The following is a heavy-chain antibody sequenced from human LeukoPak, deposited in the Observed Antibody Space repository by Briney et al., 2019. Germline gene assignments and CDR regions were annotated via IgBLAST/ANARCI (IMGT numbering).Heavy chain of an antibody. CDR3: ARDRQASAPNVRFDP. CDR2: IKSKTDGGTT. Sequence: GGSLRLSCAASGFTFSNAWMSWVRQAPGKGLEWVGRIKSKTDGGTTDYAAPVKGRFTISRDDSKNTLYLQMNSLRVEDTALYYCARDRQASAPNVRFDPWGQGTLVTVSS. J-gene: IGHJ5*02. V-gene: IGHV3-15*01. CDR1: GFTFSNAW. D-gene: IGHD6-13*01.